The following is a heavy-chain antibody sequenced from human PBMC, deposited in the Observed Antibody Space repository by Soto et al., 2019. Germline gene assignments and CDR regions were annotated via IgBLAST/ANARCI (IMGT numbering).Heavy chain of an antibody. Sequence: QVQLQESGPGLVKPSETLSLTCTVSGGSISSYYWSWIRQPPGKGLEWIGYIYYTGTTKYNPSLKSRVTISVDTSKNQFSLKLSSVTAADTAVYYCARAGGIYYDSSGYLDYWGQGTLVTVSS. CDR2: IYYTGTT. D-gene: IGHD3-22*01. CDR1: GGSISSYY. J-gene: IGHJ4*02. CDR3: ARAGGIYYDSSGYLDY. V-gene: IGHV4-59*01.